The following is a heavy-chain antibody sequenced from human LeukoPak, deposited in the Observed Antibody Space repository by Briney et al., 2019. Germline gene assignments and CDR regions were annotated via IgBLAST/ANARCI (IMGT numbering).Heavy chain of an antibody. CDR2: IVGSSATT. CDR1: GFTFSSYA. CDR3: AKGSNTWGYYFDY. D-gene: IGHD6-13*01. Sequence: GGSLRLSCVASGFTFSSYAVGWIRQAPGKGLEWVSSIVGSSATTYYADSVKGRFTVSGDNSKNTLYLQLNGLRPEDTAVYYCAKGSNTWGYYFDYWGQGTLVTVSS. J-gene: IGHJ4*02. V-gene: IGHV3-23*01.